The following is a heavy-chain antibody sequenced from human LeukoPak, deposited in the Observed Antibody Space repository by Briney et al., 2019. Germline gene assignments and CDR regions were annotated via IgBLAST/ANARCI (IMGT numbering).Heavy chain of an antibody. CDR2: ITGSGST. CDR3: AKGRDSGWYAWFDP. V-gene: IGHV3-23*01. D-gene: IGHD6-19*01. CDR1: GFTFSIFA. Sequence: GGALRLSCAASGFTFSIFAMSWVRQAPGKGLEWVSTITGSGSTYYADSVKGRFTISSDNSKNMLYLQMKSLKAEGRALYFFAKGRDSGWYAWFDPWGQGTLVTVSS. J-gene: IGHJ5*02.